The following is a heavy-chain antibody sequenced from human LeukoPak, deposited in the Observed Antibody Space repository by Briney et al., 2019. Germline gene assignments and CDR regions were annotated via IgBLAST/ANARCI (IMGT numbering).Heavy chain of an antibody. CDR1: GYSFTSYY. Sequence: ASVKVSCKTSGYSFTSYYIHWVRQAPGQGLEWMGIINPSGGSATYAQKFQGRLTMASDTSTSTVYMELSSLRSEDTAMYYCARSSAYYNEADIWGQGTMVTVSS. CDR3: ARSSAYYNEADI. V-gene: IGHV1-46*01. J-gene: IGHJ3*02. CDR2: INPSGGSA. D-gene: IGHD1-26*01.